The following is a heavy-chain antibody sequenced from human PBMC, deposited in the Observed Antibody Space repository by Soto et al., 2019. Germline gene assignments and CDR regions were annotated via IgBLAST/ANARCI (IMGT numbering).Heavy chain of an antibody. CDR3: ARVLWFGTYYFDY. V-gene: IGHV4-30-4*01. D-gene: IGHD3-10*01. J-gene: IGHJ4*02. CDR1: GGSISSGDYY. CDR2: IYYCGST. Sequence: QVQLQESGPGLVKPSQTLSLTCTVSGGSISSGDYYWSWIRQPPGKGLEWIGYIYYCGSTYYNPSLKSRVTLSVDPSKNQFSLKLSSVTAAGTAVYYCARVLWFGTYYFDYWGQGTLVTVSS.